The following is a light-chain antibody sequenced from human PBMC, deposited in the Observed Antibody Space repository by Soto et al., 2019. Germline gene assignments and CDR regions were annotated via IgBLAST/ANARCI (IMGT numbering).Light chain of an antibody. J-gene: IGLJ1*01. CDR3: TSYTSSITYV. CDR2: DVS. V-gene: IGLV2-14*03. Sequence: QSALTQPPPASGSPGQSVTISCTGTSSYVGGYNYVSWYQHHPGKAPKLIIYDVSNRPSGISNRFSGSKSGNTASLTISGLQAEDEADYYCTSYTSSITYVFGTGTKVTVL. CDR1: SSYVGGYNY.